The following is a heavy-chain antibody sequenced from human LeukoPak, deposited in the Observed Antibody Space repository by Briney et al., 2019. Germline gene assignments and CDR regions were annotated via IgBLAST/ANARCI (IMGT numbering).Heavy chain of an antibody. V-gene: IGHV4-39*07. CDR2: IYYSGST. Sequence: SETLSLTCTVSGGSISSSSYYWGWIRQPPGKGLEWIGSIYYSGSTYYNPSLKSRVTISVDTSKNQFSLRLNSVTAADTAVYYCARQYSYGEGDFDYWGQGTLVTVSS. D-gene: IGHD5-18*01. J-gene: IGHJ4*02. CDR3: ARQYSYGEGDFDY. CDR1: GGSISSSSYY.